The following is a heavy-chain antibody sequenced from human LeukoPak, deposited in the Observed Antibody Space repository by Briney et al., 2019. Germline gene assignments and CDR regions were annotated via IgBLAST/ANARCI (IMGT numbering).Heavy chain of an antibody. J-gene: IGHJ4*02. V-gene: IGHV5-10-1*01. CDR3: ARHQPSVAFDY. Sequence: GESLKISCKGSGYIYTTYWISWVRQMPGKGLEWMGRIDPSDSYTNYSPYFQGHVTISADKSISTAYLQWSSLKASDTAMYYCARHQPSVAFDYWGQGTLVTVSS. CDR2: IDPSDSYT. CDR1: GYIYTTYW. D-gene: IGHD6-19*01.